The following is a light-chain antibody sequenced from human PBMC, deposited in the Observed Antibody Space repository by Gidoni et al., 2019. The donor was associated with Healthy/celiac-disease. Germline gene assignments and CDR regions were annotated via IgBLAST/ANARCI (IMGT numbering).Light chain of an antibody. V-gene: IGKV3-11*01. Sequence: EIVLTQSPATLSLSPGERATLSCRASQSVTSYLAWYQQKPGQAPRLLIYDASNRATGIPDFTLTISSLEPEDFAVYYCQQRSNWLYTFXQXTKLEIK. CDR2: DAS. CDR3: QQRSNWLYT. J-gene: IGKJ2*01. CDR1: QSVTSY.